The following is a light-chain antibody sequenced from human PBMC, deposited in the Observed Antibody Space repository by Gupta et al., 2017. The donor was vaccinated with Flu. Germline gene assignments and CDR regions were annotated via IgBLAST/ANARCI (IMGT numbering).Light chain of an antibody. J-gene: IGLJ1*01. CDR3: SSFASSNTLFV. Sequence: QSALPQPAFVSGSPRLSITISCTGTSSDVGGYNFVSWYQQHTGKAPKLMIYEVSKRPSGVSNRFSGSKSGNTASLTISGLQAEDESDYYCSSFASSNTLFVIGTGTKVTVL. CDR2: EVS. CDR1: SSDVGGYNF. V-gene: IGLV2-14*03.